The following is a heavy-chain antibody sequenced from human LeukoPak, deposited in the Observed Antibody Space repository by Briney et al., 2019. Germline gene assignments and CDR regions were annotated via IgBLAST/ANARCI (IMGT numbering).Heavy chain of an antibody. J-gene: IGHJ6*02. CDR1: GFTFSSYA. CDR2: ISGSGGST. V-gene: IGHV3-23*01. Sequence: GRSLRLSCAASGFTFSSYAMHWVRQAPGKGLEWVSAISGSGGSTYYADSVKGRFTISRDNSKNTLYLQMNSLRAEDTAVYYCAKGQHYYYYGMDVWGQGTTVTVSS. CDR3: AKGQHYYYYGMDV.